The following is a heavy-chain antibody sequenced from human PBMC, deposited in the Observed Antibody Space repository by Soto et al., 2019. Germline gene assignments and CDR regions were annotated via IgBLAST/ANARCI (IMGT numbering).Heavy chain of an antibody. CDR2: IYRTGST. J-gene: IGHJ4*02. Sequence: PXETLSLPCAVSGGSFTSNQWWTWVRQPPGQGLEWIGEIYRTGSTNYNPSLKSRVTISLDKSENQFSLKVTSLTAADTAVYYCASRDPGTSVDYWGQGTLVTVYS. CDR3: ASRDPGTSVDY. D-gene: IGHD1-7*01. CDR1: GGSFTSNQW. V-gene: IGHV4-4*02.